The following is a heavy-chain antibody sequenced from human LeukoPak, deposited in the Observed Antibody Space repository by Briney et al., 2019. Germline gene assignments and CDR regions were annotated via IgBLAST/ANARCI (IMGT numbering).Heavy chain of an antibody. CDR3: ARGRVSSSSWYSTYYYFYMDV. CDR1: GYSISSGYY. J-gene: IGHJ6*03. Sequence: SETLSLTCTVSGYSISSGYYWGWIRQPPGKGLEWIGSIYHSGSTYYNPSLKSRVTISVGTSKNQFSLKLSSVTAADTAVYFCARGRVSSSSWYSTYYYFYMDVWGKGTTVTVSS. V-gene: IGHV4-38-2*02. CDR2: IYHSGST. D-gene: IGHD6-13*01.